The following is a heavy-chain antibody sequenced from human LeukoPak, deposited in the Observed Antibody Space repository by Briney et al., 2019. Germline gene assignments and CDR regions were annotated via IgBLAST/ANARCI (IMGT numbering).Heavy chain of an antibody. CDR2: INPNSGGT. J-gene: IGHJ5*02. D-gene: IGHD5-18*01. CDR1: GYTFTGYY. Sequence: ASVKVSCKASGYTFTGYYMHWVRQAPGQGLEWMGWINPNSGGTNYAQKFQGRVTMTRDMSISTAYMELSRLRSDDTAVYYCARDFRAAMVSDWFDPWGQGTLVTVSS. V-gene: IGHV1-2*02. CDR3: ARDFRAAMVSDWFDP.